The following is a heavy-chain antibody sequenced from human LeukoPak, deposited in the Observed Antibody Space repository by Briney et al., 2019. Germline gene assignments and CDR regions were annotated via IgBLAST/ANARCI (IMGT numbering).Heavy chain of an antibody. J-gene: IGHJ5*02. CDR2: INDGGSTT. V-gene: IGHV3-74*01. D-gene: IGHD2-15*01. Sequence: GGSLRLSCAASGFTFKLYWMHWVRQAPGKGPVWVSRINDGGSTTTYADSVKGRFTISRDDAKNMLFLQMNRLRAEDTAVYYCVRGGPSTWSWGQGTLVTVSS. CDR1: GFTFKLYW. CDR3: VRGGPSTWS.